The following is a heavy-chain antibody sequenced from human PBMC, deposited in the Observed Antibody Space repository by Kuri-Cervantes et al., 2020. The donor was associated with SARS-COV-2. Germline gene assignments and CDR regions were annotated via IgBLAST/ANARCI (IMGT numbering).Heavy chain of an antibody. CDR3: ATLKATKEVMSGYYGYGMDV. D-gene: IGHD3-3*01. J-gene: IGHJ6*02. V-gene: IGHV1-69*06. CDR2: IIPIFGTA. Sequence: SVKVSCKASGGTFSSYAISWVRQAPGQGLEWMGGIIPIFGTANYAQKFQGRVTITADKSTSTAYMELSSLRSEDTAVYYCATLKATKEVMSGYYGYGMDVWGQGTTVTFSS. CDR1: GGTFSSYA.